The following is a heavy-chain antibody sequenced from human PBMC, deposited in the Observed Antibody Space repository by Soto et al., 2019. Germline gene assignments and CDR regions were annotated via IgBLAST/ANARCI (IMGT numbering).Heavy chain of an antibody. CDR1: GGSISSYY. CDR2: IYYSGST. CDR3: ARRQWGERGHFDY. J-gene: IGHJ4*02. V-gene: IGHV4-59*08. Sequence: SETLSLTCTVSGGSISSYYLSWIRQPPGKGLEWIGYIYYSGSTNYNPSLKSRVTISVDTSKNQFSLKLSSVTAADTAVYYCARRQWGERGHFDYWGQGTLVTVSS. D-gene: IGHD3-16*01.